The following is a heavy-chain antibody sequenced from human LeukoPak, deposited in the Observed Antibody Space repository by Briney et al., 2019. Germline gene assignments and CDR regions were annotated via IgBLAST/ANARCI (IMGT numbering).Heavy chain of an antibody. CDR3: ARDPYSGAYGNTYYYYMDV. CDR2: ITTSSTYT. J-gene: IGHJ6*03. Sequence: GGSLRLSCEASGFSFSSYNMDWVRQTPGKGLEWISSITTSSTYTFYADSVKGRFTISRDNAKNSVYLQMNRLTAEDTAVYYCARDPYSGAYGNTYYYYMDVWGKGTTVTISS. V-gene: IGHV3-21*01. D-gene: IGHD1-26*01. CDR1: GFSFSSYN.